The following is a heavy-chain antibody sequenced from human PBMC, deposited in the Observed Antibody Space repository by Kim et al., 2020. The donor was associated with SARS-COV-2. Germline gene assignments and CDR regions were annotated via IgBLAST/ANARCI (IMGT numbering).Heavy chain of an antibody. D-gene: IGHD2-15*01. V-gene: IGHV3-48*04. J-gene: IGHJ3*01. Sequence: GGSLRLSCATSGFTFSLYSMNWVRQSPGKGLEWVSHISGTGTITKHADSVRGRFTISRDNAKNSLFLQMNGLRAEDTAVYYCVRENYWAFDFWGQGTMVTVSS. CDR3: VRENYWAFDF. CDR1: GFTFSLYS. CDR2: ISGTGTIT.